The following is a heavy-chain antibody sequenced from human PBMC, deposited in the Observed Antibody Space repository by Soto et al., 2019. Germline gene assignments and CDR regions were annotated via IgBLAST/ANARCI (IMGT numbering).Heavy chain of an antibody. CDR1: GFTFSSYA. J-gene: IGHJ4*02. CDR2: ISGSGGST. V-gene: IGHV3-23*01. Sequence: PXGSLRLSCTASGFTFSSYAMSWVRQAAGKGLEWVSAISGSGGSTYYADSVKGRFTISRDNSKNTLYLQMNSLRAEDTAVYYCAKYRVGGVIVIGYFDYWGQGTPVTVSS. D-gene: IGHD3-16*02. CDR3: AKYRVGGVIVIGYFDY.